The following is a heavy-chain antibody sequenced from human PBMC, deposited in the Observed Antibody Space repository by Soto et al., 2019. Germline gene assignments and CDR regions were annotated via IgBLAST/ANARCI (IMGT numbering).Heavy chain of an antibody. Sequence: GESLKISCKGSGYSFTNYWIAWVRQMPGKGLEWMAIIYPADSDTRYSPSFQGQVTISADKSVGTAYLQWSSLKASDTAMYYCARPDSNGWYDYWGQGTPVTVSS. D-gene: IGHD6-19*01. CDR2: IYPADSDT. CDR1: GYSFTNYW. V-gene: IGHV5-51*01. J-gene: IGHJ4*02. CDR3: ARPDSNGWYDY.